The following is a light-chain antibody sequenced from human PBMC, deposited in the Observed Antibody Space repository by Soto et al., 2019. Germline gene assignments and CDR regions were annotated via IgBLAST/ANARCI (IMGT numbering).Light chain of an antibody. V-gene: IGKV3-15*01. Sequence: EMVVTQGPTTQSVCPREIDNLSCRASQSVSSNLAWYQQKPGQAPRLLIYGASTRATGIPARFSGSGSGTEFALTISSLQSADFAIYYCQQYNNWPHITFGQGTRLEI. J-gene: IGKJ5*01. CDR2: GAS. CDR3: QQYNNWPHIT. CDR1: QSVSSN.